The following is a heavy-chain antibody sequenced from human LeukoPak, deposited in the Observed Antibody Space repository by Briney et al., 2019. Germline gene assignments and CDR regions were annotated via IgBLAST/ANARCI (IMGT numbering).Heavy chain of an antibody. V-gene: IGHV3-23*01. D-gene: IGHD5-24*01. Sequence: GGSLRLSCAASGFTFSNYAMSWVRQAPGKGLEWVSAIHYSGGSTYYADSVKGRFTISRDNSKNTLYLQMDSLRAEDTAVYYCAKVIREVDMSYDYWGQGALVTVSS. CDR1: GFTFSNYA. CDR3: AKVIREVDMSYDY. J-gene: IGHJ4*02. CDR2: IHYSGGST.